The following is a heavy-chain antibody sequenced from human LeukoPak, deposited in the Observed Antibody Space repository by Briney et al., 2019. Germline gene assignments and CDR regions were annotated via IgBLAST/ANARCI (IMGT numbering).Heavy chain of an antibody. CDR2: IYYSGCT. Sequence: KPSETLSLTCTVSGGSISSICYSWGWFGQPPGKRLERTGRIYYSGCTYYNPSLKSRVTISVDTSKNQFSLKLSSVTAADTAVYYCARLRSLLWFGELNDWGQGTLVTVSS. J-gene: IGHJ4*02. D-gene: IGHD3-10*01. CDR3: ARLRSLLWFGELND. CDR1: GGSISSICYS. V-gene: IGHV4-39*01.